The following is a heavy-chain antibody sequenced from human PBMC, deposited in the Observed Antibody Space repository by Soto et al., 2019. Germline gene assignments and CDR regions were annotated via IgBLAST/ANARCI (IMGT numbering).Heavy chain of an antibody. Sequence: ASVKVSCKVSGYTFNTYGISWVRQAPGQGLEWMGWISAYNGDTKYAQKFKGRVTMTTDTSTSTAYMELRSLRSDDTAVYYCARESEDLTSNFDYWGQGTLVTVSS. J-gene: IGHJ4*02. CDR1: GYTFNTYG. CDR3: ARESEDLTSNFDY. V-gene: IGHV1-18*01. CDR2: ISAYNGDT.